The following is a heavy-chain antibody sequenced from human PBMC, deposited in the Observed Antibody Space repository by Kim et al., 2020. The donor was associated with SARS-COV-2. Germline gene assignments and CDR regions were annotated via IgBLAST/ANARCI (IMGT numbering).Heavy chain of an antibody. CDR2: ISDSGGST. D-gene: IGHD5-18*01. V-gene: IGHV3-23*01. J-gene: IGHJ4*02. CDR1: GFTFSSYA. CDR3: AKGDTVMVEHFDY. Sequence: GGSLRLSCAASGFTFSSYAMSWVRQAPGKGLEWVSGISDSGGSTYYADSVKGRFTISRDNSKNTLYLQMNSLRAEDTAVYYCAKGDTVMVEHFDYWGQGTLVSVSS.